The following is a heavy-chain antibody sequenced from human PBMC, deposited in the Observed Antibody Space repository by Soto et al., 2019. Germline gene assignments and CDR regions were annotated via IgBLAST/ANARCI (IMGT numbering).Heavy chain of an antibody. CDR1: GDSVSSNSAA. Sequence: SQTLSLTCAISGDSVSSNSAAWNWIRQSPSRGLEWLGRTYYRSKWYNDYAVSVKSRITINPDTSKNQFSLQLNSVTPEDTAVYYCARILWFGELLPYAFDIWGQGTMVTVSS. D-gene: IGHD3-10*01. CDR2: TYYRSKWYN. CDR3: ARILWFGELLPYAFDI. J-gene: IGHJ3*02. V-gene: IGHV6-1*01.